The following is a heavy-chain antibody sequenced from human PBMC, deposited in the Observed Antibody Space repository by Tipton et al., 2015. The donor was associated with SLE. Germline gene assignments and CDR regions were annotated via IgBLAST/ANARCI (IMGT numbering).Heavy chain of an antibody. Sequence: QLVQSGGGVVQPGGSLRLSCAASGFTFSSYAMHWVRQAPGKGLEWVAVISYDGSNKYYADSVKGRFTISRDNSKNTLYLQMNSLRAEDTAVYYCARSGKIAVAGKSWFDPWGQGTLVTVSS. CDR3: ARSGKIAVAGKSWFDP. J-gene: IGHJ5*02. V-gene: IGHV3-30-3*01. CDR2: ISYDGSNK. D-gene: IGHD6-19*01. CDR1: GFTFSSYA.